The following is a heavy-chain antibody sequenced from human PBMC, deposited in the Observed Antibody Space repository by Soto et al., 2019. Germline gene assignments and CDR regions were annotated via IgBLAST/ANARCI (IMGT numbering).Heavy chain of an antibody. CDR3: ASSYYDSSGYYYVSGWFDP. CDR2: IYYSGST. J-gene: IGHJ5*02. Sequence: QVQLQESGPGLVKPSQTLSLTCTVSGGSISSGGYYWSWIRQHPGKGLEWIGYIYYSGSTYYNPSLKSRVNISVDTSKNQFSLKLSSVTAADTAVYYCASSYYDSSGYYYVSGWFDPWGQGTLVTVSS. CDR1: GGSISSGGYY. D-gene: IGHD3-22*01. V-gene: IGHV4-31*03.